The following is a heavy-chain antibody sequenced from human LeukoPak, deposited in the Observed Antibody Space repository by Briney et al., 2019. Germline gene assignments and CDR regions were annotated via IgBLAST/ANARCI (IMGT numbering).Heavy chain of an antibody. CDR2: ISSSGSTI. J-gene: IGHJ6*04. V-gene: IGHV3-48*03. D-gene: IGHD3-10*02. CDR1: GFTFSSYE. Sequence: PGGSLRLSCAASGFTFSSYEMDWVRQAPGKGLEWVSYISSSGSTIYYADSVKGRFTISRDNAKNSLYLQMNSLRAEDTAVYYCAELGITMIGGVWGKGTTVTISS. CDR3: AELGITMIGGV.